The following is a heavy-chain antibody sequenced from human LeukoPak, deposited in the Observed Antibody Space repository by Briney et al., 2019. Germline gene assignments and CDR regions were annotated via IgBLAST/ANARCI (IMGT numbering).Heavy chain of an antibody. Sequence: PGGSLRLSCAASGFTFSNYWMSWVRQAPGKGLEWVANIKEDGSEKNYVDSVKGRFTISRDNAKSSVYLQMNSLRAEDTGVYYCARGPSGYHNTGGQGTLVTVSS. J-gene: IGHJ4*02. CDR1: GFTFSNYW. CDR3: ARGPSGYHNT. CDR2: IKEDGSEK. D-gene: IGHD5-12*01. V-gene: IGHV3-7*01.